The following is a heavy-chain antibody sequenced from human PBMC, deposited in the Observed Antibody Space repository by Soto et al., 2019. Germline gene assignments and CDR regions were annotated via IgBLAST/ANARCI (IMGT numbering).Heavy chain of an antibody. J-gene: IGHJ6*02. D-gene: IGHD2-15*01. CDR1: GYTFTSHG. Sequence: ASVKVSCKASGYTFTSHGISWVRQAPGQGLEWMGWTSAYNGNTNYAQKLQGRVTMTTDTSTSTPYMQLRSLRSDDTAGYYCAGFSVGFSGGSCYYGFDLWGQGTMVTVSS. CDR2: TSAYNGNT. V-gene: IGHV1-18*04. CDR3: AGFSVGFSGGSCYYGFDL.